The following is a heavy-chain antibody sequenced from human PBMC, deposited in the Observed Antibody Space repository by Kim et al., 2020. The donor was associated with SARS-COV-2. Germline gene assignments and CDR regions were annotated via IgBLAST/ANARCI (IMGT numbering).Heavy chain of an antibody. CDR1: GGSISSSSYY. V-gene: IGHV4-39*01. J-gene: IGHJ4*02. CDR3: ARPRGSGIGY. Sequence: SETLSLTCTVSGGSISSSSYYWGWIRQPPGKGLEWIGSIYYSGSTYYNPSLKSRVTISVDTSKNQFSLKLSSVTAADTAVYYCARPRGSGIGYWGQGTLVTVSS. CDR2: IYYSGST. D-gene: IGHD3-10*01.